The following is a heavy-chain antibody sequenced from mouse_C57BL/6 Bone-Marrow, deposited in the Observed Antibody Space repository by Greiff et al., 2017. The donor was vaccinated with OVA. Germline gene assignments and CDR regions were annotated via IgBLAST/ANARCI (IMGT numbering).Heavy chain of an antibody. D-gene: IGHD2-4*01. CDR3: ARRDYDADYFDY. J-gene: IGHJ2*01. CDR2: ISSGGSYT. V-gene: IGHV5-6*01. Sequence: EVHLVESGGDLVKPGGSLKLSCEASGFTFSSYGMSWVRQTPDKRLEWVANISSGGSYTYYPDSVKGRFTISRDNAKNTLYLQMSSLKSEDTAMYYCARRDYDADYFDYWGQGTTLTVSS. CDR1: GFTFSSYG.